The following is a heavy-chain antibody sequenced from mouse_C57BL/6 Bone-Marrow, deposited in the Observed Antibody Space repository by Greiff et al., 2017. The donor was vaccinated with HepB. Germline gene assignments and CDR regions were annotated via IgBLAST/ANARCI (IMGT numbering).Heavy chain of an antibody. D-gene: IGHD1-1*01. CDR1: GFTFSSYG. CDR2: ISSGGSYT. CDR3: ARQRYGSAIFYYAMDY. Sequence: EVMLVESGGDLVKPGGSLKLSCAASGFTFSSYGMSWVRQTPDKRLEWVATISSGGSYTYYPDSVKGRFTISRDNAKNTLYLQMSSLKSEDTAMYYCARQRYGSAIFYYAMDYWGQGTSVTVSS. J-gene: IGHJ4*01. V-gene: IGHV5-6*01.